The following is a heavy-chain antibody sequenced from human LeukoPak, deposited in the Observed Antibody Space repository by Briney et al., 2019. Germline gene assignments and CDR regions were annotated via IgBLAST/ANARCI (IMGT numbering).Heavy chain of an antibody. CDR3: AEIGPSALDI. CDR2: ISAYNGNT. Sequence: ASVNVSCKASGCTFPNYGISWVRQAPGQGLEWMGWISAYNGNTNYAQKLQGRVAMTTDTSTSTAYMELRSLRSDDTAVYYCAEIGPSALDIWGQGTMVTVSS. CDR1: GCTFPNYG. D-gene: IGHD3-22*01. J-gene: IGHJ3*02. V-gene: IGHV1-18*01.